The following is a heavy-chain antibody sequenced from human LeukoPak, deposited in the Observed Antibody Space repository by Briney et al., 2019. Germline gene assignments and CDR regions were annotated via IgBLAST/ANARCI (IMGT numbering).Heavy chain of an antibody. Sequence: ASVKVSCKASGYTFTNYAINWVRQAPGQGLEWMGWIITNTGNPTYAQGFTGRFVFSLDTSVSTAYLQISSLRAEDTAVCYCAISGGSGSHYARYYYYYMDVWGKGTTVTVSS. V-gene: IGHV7-4-1*02. D-gene: IGHD3-10*01. CDR2: IITNTGNP. CDR3: AISGGSGSHYARYYYYYMDV. CDR1: GYTFTNYA. J-gene: IGHJ6*03.